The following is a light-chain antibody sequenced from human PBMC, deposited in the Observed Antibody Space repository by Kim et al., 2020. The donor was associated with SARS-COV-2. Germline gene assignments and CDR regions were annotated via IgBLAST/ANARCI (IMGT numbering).Light chain of an antibody. V-gene: IGLV3-19*01. CDR1: RLRSYC. Sequence: QTRRIQSQGERLRSYCASWYQQKPGQAPVLVIYGKNNRPSGIPARFSGSSSGNTASLTITGAQAEDEADYYCNSRDSSGNHFVVFGGGTQLTVL. CDR3: NSRDSSGNHFVV. CDR2: GKN. J-gene: IGLJ2*01.